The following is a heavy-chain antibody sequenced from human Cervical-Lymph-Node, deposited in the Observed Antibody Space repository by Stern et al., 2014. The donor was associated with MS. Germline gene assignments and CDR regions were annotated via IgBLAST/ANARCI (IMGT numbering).Heavy chain of an antibody. J-gene: IGHJ3*01. CDR3: VLPSTVTTAAFDV. CDR2: VIPIFDTP. V-gene: IGHV1-69*06. CDR1: GGTFGTFS. D-gene: IGHD4-11*01. Sequence: VQLVESGAEVKKPGSSVKVSCKASGGTFGTFSINWVRQVPGQSLEWMGGVIPIFDTPNFAQKFQGRVTITADSSTSTVYMALNSLRFDDTAVYYCVLPSTVTTAAFDVWGRGTMVTVSS.